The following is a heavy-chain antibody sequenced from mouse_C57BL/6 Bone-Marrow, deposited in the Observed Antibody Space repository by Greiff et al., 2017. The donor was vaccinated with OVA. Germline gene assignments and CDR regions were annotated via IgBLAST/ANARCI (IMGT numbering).Heavy chain of an antibody. Sequence: VQLQQSGAELVRPGASVKLSCTASGFNIKDDYMHWVKQRPEPGLEWIGWIDPENGDTEYASKFQGTATITADTSSNTPYLQLSSLTSEDTDADKCTTDDWDEGYAMDYWGQGTSVTVSS. D-gene: IGHD2-4*01. CDR2: IDPENGDT. V-gene: IGHV14-4*01. CDR3: TTDDWDEGYAMDY. CDR1: GFNIKDDY. J-gene: IGHJ4*01.